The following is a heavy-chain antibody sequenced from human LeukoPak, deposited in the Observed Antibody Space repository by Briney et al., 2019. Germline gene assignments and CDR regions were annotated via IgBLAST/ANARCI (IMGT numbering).Heavy chain of an antibody. CDR3: ARGSGHQLDY. V-gene: IGHV4-4*02. CDR2: ISLSGYT. D-gene: IGHD2-2*01. Sequence: SETLSLTCGVSGGSITTTNYWSWVRQSPGRGLEWIGEISLSGYTGFNPSLRGRVTMSVDTSKNQFSLKLSSVTAADTAVYYCARGSGHQLDYWGQGTLVTVSS. CDR1: GGSITTTNY. J-gene: IGHJ4*02.